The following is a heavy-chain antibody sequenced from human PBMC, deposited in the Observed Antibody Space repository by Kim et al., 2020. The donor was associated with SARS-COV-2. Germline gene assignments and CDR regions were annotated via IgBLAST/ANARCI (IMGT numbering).Heavy chain of an antibody. CDR1: GFTFSSYS. CDR2: ISSSSSYI. J-gene: IGHJ4*02. V-gene: IGHV3-21*01. CDR3: ARDEMLLWFGELSSYFDY. Sequence: GGSLRLSCAASGFTFSSYSMNWVRQAPGKGLEWVSSISSSSSYIYYADSAKGRFTISRDNAKNSLYLQMNSLRAEDTAVYYCARDEMLLWFGELSSYFDYWGQGTLVTVSS. D-gene: IGHD3-10*01.